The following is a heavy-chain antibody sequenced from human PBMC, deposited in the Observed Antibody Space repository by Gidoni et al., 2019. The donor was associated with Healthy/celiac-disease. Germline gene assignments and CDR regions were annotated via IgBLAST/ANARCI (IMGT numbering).Heavy chain of an antibody. CDR3: TRSDSGYSAY. Sequence: EVQLVESGGGLVQPGGSLKLSCAASGFTFSGSAMHWVRQASGKGLEWVGRIRSKANSYATAYAASVKGRFTISRDDSKNTAYLQMNSLKTEDTAVYYCTRSDSGYSAYSGQGTLVTVSS. CDR1: GFTFSGSA. V-gene: IGHV3-73*01. D-gene: IGHD5-12*01. J-gene: IGHJ4*02. CDR2: IRSKANSYAT.